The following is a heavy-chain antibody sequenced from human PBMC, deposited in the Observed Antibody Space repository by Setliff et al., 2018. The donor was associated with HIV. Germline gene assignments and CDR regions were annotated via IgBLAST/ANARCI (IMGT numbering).Heavy chain of an antibody. CDR1: GDDINRDF. CDR2: VQYVGPA. CDR3: ARGEPPASRSGLLY. J-gene: IGHJ4*02. D-gene: IGHD3-22*01. V-gene: IGHV4-59*01. Sequence: SDTLSLTCSVSGDDINRDFWTWMRQPPGKGLEWIGYVQYVGPANYNPSLQSRPTLSIDASKNQFSLKLISVTAADTAVYYCARGEPPASRSGLLYWGQGVLVTVSS.